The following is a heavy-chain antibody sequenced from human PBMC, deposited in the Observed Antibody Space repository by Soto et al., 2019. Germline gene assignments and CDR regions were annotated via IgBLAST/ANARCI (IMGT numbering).Heavy chain of an antibody. CDR3: ARDNYGTLDY. Sequence: QVQLVQSGAEMKKPGASVKVSCRPSGYSFTACYIHWVRQAPGQGLEWMGWVDPNSGATRNAQNFQGRVTMTRDTSTSTVYMDLNWLRADDTAVYYCARDNYGTLDYWGQGTLVTVSS. V-gene: IGHV1-2*02. J-gene: IGHJ4*02. CDR2: VDPNSGAT. CDR1: GYSFTACY. D-gene: IGHD3-10*01.